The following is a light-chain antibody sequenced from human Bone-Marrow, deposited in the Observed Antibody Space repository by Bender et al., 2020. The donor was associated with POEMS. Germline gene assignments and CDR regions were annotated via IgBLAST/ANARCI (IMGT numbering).Light chain of an antibody. V-gene: IGLV2-8*01. Sequence: QSALTQPASASGSPGQSVTISCTGTSSDVGAYNYVSWYQQHPGKAPKLLIYEVSFRPSGVPDRFSGSKSGNTASLTVSGLQAEDEADYYCSSYAGSKPYVFGTGTKVTVL. CDR3: SSYAGSKPYV. CDR1: SSDVGAYNY. J-gene: IGLJ1*01. CDR2: EVS.